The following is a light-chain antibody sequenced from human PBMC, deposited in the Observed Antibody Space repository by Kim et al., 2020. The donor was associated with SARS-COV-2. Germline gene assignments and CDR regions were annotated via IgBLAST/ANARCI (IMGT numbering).Light chain of an antibody. J-gene: IGLJ3*02. CDR3: QSYDSGKQV. CDR2: EDN. CDR1: SGSIASNY. Sequence: NFMLTQPHSVSEAPGKTVTISCTRSSGSIASNYVQWYQQRTGSAPTTMINEDNQRRSGVPDRFSGSIDSSSNSASLTISGLETEDEADYYCQSYDSGKQVFGGENQLTDL. V-gene: IGLV6-57*04.